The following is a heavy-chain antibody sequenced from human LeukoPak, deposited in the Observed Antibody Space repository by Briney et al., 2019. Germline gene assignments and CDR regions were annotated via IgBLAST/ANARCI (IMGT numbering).Heavy chain of an antibody. D-gene: IGHD2-2*01. CDR1: GFTFSSYG. Sequence: GRSLRLSCAASGFTFSSYGMHWVRQAPGKGLEWVAVISYDGSNKYYADSVKGRFTISRDNAKNTLYLQMNSLRGEDTAVYFCARERKSSTSMDYWGQGTLVTVSS. CDR2: ISYDGSNK. J-gene: IGHJ4*02. CDR3: ARERKSSTSMDY. V-gene: IGHV3-30*03.